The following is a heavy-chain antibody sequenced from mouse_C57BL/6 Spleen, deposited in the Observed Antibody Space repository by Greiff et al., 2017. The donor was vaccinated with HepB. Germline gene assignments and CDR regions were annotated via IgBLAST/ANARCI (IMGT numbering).Heavy chain of an antibody. V-gene: IGHV1-80*01. Sequence: VQLQQSGAELVKPGASVKISCKASGYAFSSYWMNWVKQRPGKGLEWIGQIYPGDGDTNYNGKFKGKATLTADKSSSTAYMQLSSRTSEDSAVYFCARSDYYGSSYFDYWGQGTTLTVSS. CDR1: GYAFSSYW. CDR3: ARSDYYGSSYFDY. CDR2: IYPGDGDT. D-gene: IGHD1-1*01. J-gene: IGHJ2*01.